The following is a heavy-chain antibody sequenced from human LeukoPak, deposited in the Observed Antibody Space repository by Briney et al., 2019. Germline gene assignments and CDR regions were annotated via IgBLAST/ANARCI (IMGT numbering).Heavy chain of an antibody. CDR3: AGDNPPYYDIFDY. J-gene: IGHJ4*02. D-gene: IGHD3-9*01. CDR1: GGSFSGFY. Sequence: SETLSLTCDVYGGSFSGFYWNWIRQPPGKGLEWIGEIDHSGSTNYNPSLKSRVTISADTSKNQFSLRLSSVTAADTAVYYCAGDNPPYYDIFDYWGQGILVTVSS. V-gene: IGHV4-34*01. CDR2: IDHSGST.